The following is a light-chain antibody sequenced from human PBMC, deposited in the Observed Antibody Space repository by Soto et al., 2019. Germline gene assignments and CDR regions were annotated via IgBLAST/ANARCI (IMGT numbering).Light chain of an antibody. CDR2: EVS. V-gene: IGLV2-14*01. J-gene: IGLJ2*01. CDR3: SSYSITSTVV. CDR1: SSDADFYNY. Sequence: QSVLTQPASVSGSPGQSITISCTGSSSDADFYNYVAWYQQHPGKAPKLLIFEVSDRPSGVSDRFSGSKSGSTASLTISGLQAEDEADYYCSSYSITSTVVFGGGTKVTVL.